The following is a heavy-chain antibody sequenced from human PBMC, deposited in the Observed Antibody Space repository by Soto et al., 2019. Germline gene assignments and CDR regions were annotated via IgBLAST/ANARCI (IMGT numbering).Heavy chain of an antibody. Sequence: QVQLVQSGAEVKKPGSSVTVSCKAYGGTFSSYTISWVRQAPGQGLEWMGGIIPTFGTANYAQKFQGRVTITADEATSTAYMELSSLRSEDTAVYYCARGNHRWLQLWYFDLWGRGTLVTVSS. J-gene: IGHJ2*01. CDR1: GGTFSSYT. CDR3: ARGNHRWLQLWYFDL. CDR2: IIPTFGTA. D-gene: IGHD5-12*01. V-gene: IGHV1-69*12.